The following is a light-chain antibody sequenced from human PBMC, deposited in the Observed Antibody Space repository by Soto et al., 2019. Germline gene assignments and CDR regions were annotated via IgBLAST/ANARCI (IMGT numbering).Light chain of an antibody. J-gene: IGKJ4*01. CDR1: QNIRSN. CDR2: GAS. CDR3: QQYHHLTRT. V-gene: IGKV3D-15*01. Sequence: EIEMTKSPGTLSVTPGERPTLSCRASQNIRSNLAWYQQKPGQAPRLLIYGASSRATGIPDRFSGTGSGTEFTLTISSLQSEDFAAYYCQQYHHLTRTFGGGTKVDI.